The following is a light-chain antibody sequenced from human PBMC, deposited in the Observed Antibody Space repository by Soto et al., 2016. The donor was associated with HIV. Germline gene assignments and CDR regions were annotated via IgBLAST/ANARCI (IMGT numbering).Light chain of an antibody. Sequence: SYELTQPPSVSVSPGQTASIPCSGDNLGDKYVCWYQQKPGQSPILVIFEDSKRTSGIPERFSGSSSGNTATLLISGTQAMDEADYYCQVWDSDTAVFGGGTKLTVL. CDR2: EDS. CDR1: NLGDKY. CDR3: QVWDSDTAV. V-gene: IGLV3-1*01. J-gene: IGLJ3*02.